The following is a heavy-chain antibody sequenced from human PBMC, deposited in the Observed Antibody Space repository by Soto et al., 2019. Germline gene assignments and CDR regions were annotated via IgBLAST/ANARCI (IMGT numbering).Heavy chain of an antibody. V-gene: IGHV3-7*01. J-gene: IGHJ3*02. D-gene: IGHD6-19*01. Sequence: GGSLRLSCVASGFTFSSYWMSWVRQAPGKGLEWVANIKQDGSEKYYVDSVKGRFTISRDNAKNSLYLQMNSLRAEDTAVYYCACSGWYVSAFDIWGQGTMVTVSS. CDR1: GFTFSSYW. CDR3: ACSGWYVSAFDI. CDR2: IKQDGSEK.